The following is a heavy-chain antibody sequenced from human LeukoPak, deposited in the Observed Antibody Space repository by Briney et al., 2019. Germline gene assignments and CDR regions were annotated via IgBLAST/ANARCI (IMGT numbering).Heavy chain of an antibody. J-gene: IGHJ3*02. CDR1: GFTFSNYW. Sequence: GGSLRLSCAASGFTFSNYWMSWVRQAPGKGLEWVSAISGSGGSTYYADSVKGRFTISRDNSKNTLYLQMNSLRAEDTAVYYCAKDPPFSFGNPGAFDIWGQGTMVTVSS. CDR3: AKDPPFSFGNPGAFDI. D-gene: IGHD3-10*01. CDR2: ISGSGGST. V-gene: IGHV3-23*01.